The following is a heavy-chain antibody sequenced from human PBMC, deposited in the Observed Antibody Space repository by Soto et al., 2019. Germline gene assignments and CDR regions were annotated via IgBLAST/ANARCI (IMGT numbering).Heavy chain of an antibody. D-gene: IGHD5-12*01. V-gene: IGHV1-46*01. CDR2: INPSGGST. CDR3: ARVGIEMATFYYFDY. Sequence: GASVKVSCKASGYTFTSYYMHWVRQAPGQGLEWMGIINPSGGSTSYAQKFQGRVTMTRDTSTSTVYMELSSLRSEDTAVYYCARVGIEMATFYYFDYWGQGTLVTVSS. CDR1: GYTFTSYY. J-gene: IGHJ4*02.